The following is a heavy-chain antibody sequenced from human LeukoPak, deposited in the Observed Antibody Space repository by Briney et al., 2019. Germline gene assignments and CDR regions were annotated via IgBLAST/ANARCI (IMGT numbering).Heavy chain of an antibody. D-gene: IGHD6-13*01. Sequence: GGSLRLSCAASGFTFSSYSMNWVRQAPGKGLEWVSSISSSSSYIYYADSVKGRFTISRDNAKNSLYLQMNSLRAEDTAVYYCARASDSSSWYWFDPWGQGTLVTVSS. CDR2: ISSSSSYI. J-gene: IGHJ5*02. CDR1: GFTFSSYS. V-gene: IGHV3-21*01. CDR3: ARASDSSSWYWFDP.